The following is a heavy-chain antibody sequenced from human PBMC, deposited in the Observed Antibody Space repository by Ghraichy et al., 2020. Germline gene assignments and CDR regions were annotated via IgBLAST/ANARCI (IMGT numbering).Heavy chain of an antibody. CDR2: IRKTSSSI. D-gene: IGHD1-26*01. J-gene: IGHJ4*02. Sequence: GGSLRLSCAASGFIFRDFNMHWVRQAPGKGLEWISYIRKTSSSIYYADSVKGRFTISRDNADSSLYLQMNSLRDEDTAVYYCARDYMWACDYWGQGTLVTVSS. CDR1: GFIFRDFN. V-gene: IGHV3-48*02. CDR3: ARDYMWACDY.